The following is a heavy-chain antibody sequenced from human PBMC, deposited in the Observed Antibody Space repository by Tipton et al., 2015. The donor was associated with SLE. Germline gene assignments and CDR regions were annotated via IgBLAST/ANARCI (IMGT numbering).Heavy chain of an antibody. Sequence: TLSLTCSVSVSGGSISNYYWHWIRQPAGQRLEWIGRFYTSERTNYNPSLKSRITMSVDTSKNQFSLKLSSVTAADTAVYYCARALTSAQGFYFESWGQGTLVTVFS. D-gene: IGHD2-2*01. CDR1: GGSISNYY. CDR3: ARALTSAQGFYFES. V-gene: IGHV4-4*07. J-gene: IGHJ4*02. CDR2: FYTSERT.